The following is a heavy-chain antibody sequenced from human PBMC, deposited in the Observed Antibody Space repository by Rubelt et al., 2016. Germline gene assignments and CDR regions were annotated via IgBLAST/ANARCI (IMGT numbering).Heavy chain of an antibody. V-gene: IGHV3-23*01. CDR3: ARDGYSSGWYLDY. D-gene: IGHD6-19*01. Sequence: APGKGLEWVSAISGSGGSTYYADSVKGRLTISRDTSKNTLYLQMHSLRAEDTAVYYCARDGYSSGWYLDYWGQGTLVTVSS. CDR2: ISGSGGST. J-gene: IGHJ4*02.